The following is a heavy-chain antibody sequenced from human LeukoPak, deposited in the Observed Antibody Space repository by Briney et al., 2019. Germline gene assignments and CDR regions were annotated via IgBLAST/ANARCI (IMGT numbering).Heavy chain of an antibody. D-gene: IGHD7-27*01. V-gene: IGHV1-24*01. Sequence: ASVKVSFKVSGYTLTDLSMHWVRQAPGKGLEWMGGFDPEDGETIYAQKFQVRVTMTGDTSTDTAYMELSSLRSEDTAGYYCATDLIGDNVGFDCWGQGTLVTVSS. CDR2: FDPEDGET. J-gene: IGHJ4*02. CDR1: GYTLTDLS. CDR3: ATDLIGDNVGFDC.